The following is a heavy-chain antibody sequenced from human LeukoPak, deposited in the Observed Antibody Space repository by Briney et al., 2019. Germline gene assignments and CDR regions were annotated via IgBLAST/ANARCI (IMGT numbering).Heavy chain of an antibody. CDR2: INHSGST. CDR3: ARYGSGSSTTMNLNWFDP. J-gene: IGHJ5*02. Sequence: SETLSLTCAVYGGSFSGYYWSWIRQPPGKGLEWIGEINHSGSTNYNPSLKSRVTISVDTSKNQFSLKLSPVTAADTAVYYCARYGSGSSTTMNLNWFDPWGQGTLVTVSS. V-gene: IGHV4-34*01. D-gene: IGHD3-10*01. CDR1: GGSFSGYY.